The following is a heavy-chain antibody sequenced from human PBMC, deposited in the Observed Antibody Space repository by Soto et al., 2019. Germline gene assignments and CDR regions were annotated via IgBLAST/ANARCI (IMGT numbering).Heavy chain of an antibody. CDR1: GDSISSSFYY. D-gene: IGHD1-26*01. Sequence: SESLSLTCTVSGDSISSSFYYWGWIRQPPGKGREWIGSIYYRGRTNHNPSLKSRVALSVDTSKNQFSLKLNSVTAADTAVYYCARLEVGASWVDYWGQGTLVTVSS. J-gene: IGHJ4*02. CDR3: ARLEVGASWVDY. CDR2: IYYRGRT. V-gene: IGHV4-39*01.